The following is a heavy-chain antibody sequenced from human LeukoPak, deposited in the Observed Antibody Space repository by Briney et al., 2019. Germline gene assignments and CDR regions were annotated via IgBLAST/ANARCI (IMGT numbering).Heavy chain of an antibody. CDR2: ISGSGGNT. D-gene: IGHD3-10*01. CDR3: ARSYGSGRPNFGY. J-gene: IGHJ4*02. V-gene: IGHV3-23*01. CDR1: GFTFSSYA. Sequence: GGSLRLSCAASGFTFSSYAISWVRQAPGKGLEWVSTISGSGGNTYYADSVKGRFTISRDNSKNTLYLQMNSLRAEDTAVYYCARSYGSGRPNFGYWGQGTLVTVSS.